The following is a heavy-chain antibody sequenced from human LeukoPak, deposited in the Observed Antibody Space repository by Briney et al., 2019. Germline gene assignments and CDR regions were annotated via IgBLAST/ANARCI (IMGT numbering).Heavy chain of an antibody. V-gene: IGHV1-24*01. D-gene: IGHD6-13*01. Sequence: ASVKVSRKVSGYTLTELSMHWVRQAPGKGLEWMGGFDPEDGETIYAQKFQGRVTMTEDTSTDTAYMELSSLRSEDTAVYYCATDLPYGAAAGTYPYWGQGTLVTVSS. CDR2: FDPEDGET. CDR1: GYTLTELS. J-gene: IGHJ4*02. CDR3: ATDLPYGAAAGTYPY.